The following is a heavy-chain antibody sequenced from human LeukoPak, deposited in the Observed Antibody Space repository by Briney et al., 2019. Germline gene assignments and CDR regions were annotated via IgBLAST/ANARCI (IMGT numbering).Heavy chain of an antibody. CDR3: VRGEITMVRGVIITKSPFYY. D-gene: IGHD3-10*01. J-gene: IGHJ4*02. CDR2: IYTSGST. Sequence: SETLSLTCTVSGGSISSGSYYWGWIRQHAGKGLEWIGRIYTSGSTNYNPSLKSRFTISVDTSKNQFSLKLSSVTAADTAVYYCVRGEITMVRGVIITKSPFYYWGQGTLVTVSS. CDR1: GGSISSGSYY. V-gene: IGHV4-61*02.